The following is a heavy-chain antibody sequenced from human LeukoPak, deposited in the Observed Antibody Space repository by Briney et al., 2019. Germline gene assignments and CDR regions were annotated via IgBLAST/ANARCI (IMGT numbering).Heavy chain of an antibody. J-gene: IGHJ3*02. V-gene: IGHV4-4*07. Sequence: SETLSLTCTVSGGSISSYYWSWIRQPAGKGLEWIGRIYTSGSTNYNPSLKSRVTMSVDTSKNQFSLKLGSVTAADTAVYYCARYPSNYYDSPDAFDIWGQGTMVTVSS. CDR3: ARYPSNYYDSPDAFDI. D-gene: IGHD3-22*01. CDR1: GGSISSYY. CDR2: IYTSGST.